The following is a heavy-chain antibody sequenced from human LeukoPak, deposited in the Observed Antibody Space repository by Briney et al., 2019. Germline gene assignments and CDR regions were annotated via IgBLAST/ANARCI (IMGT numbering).Heavy chain of an antibody. Sequence: SGTLSLTCTVSGGSISSYYWSWIRQPPGKGLEWIGYIYYSGSTNYNPSLKSRVTISVDTSKDQFSLKLSSVTAADTAVYYCARDSRGYFDTLWYFDYWGQGTLVTVSS. J-gene: IGHJ4*02. D-gene: IGHD3-9*01. CDR1: GGSISSYY. CDR3: ARDSRGYFDTLWYFDY. V-gene: IGHV4-59*01. CDR2: IYYSGST.